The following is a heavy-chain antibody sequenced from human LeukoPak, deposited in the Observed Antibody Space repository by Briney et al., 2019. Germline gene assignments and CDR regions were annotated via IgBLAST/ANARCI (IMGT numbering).Heavy chain of an antibody. CDR1: GFTFSSYW. V-gene: IGHV3-74*01. CDR3: VRDNAYKFDY. Sequence: GGSLRLSCAVSGFTFSSYWMNWVRQVPGKGLVWVSHINTFGTTAIYADSVKGRFTISRDNANNTLYLQMNSLRVEDTAVYYCVRDNAYKFDYWGQGTLVTVSS. D-gene: IGHD5-24*01. J-gene: IGHJ4*02. CDR2: INTFGTTA.